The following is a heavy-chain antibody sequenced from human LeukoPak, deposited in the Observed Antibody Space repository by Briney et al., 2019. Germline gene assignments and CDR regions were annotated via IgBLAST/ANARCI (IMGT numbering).Heavy chain of an antibody. CDR1: GFAFSNYA. CDR2: ISGGGGST. Sequence: GGSLRLPCAASGFAFSNYAMSWVRQAPGKGLEWVSAISGGGGSTYYADSVKSRFTISRDNSKNTLYLQMNSLRAEDTAVYYCAKPPRYCSSTSCSYFDYWGQGTLVTVSS. CDR3: AKPPRYCSSTSCSYFDY. V-gene: IGHV3-23*01. D-gene: IGHD2-2*01. J-gene: IGHJ4*02.